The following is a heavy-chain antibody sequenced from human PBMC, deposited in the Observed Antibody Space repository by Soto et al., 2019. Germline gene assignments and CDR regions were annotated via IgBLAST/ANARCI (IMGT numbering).Heavy chain of an antibody. Sequence: EVQLVESGGGLVQPGGSLRLSCAGSGFSFNSYAMDWVRQAPGKGLEWVSYISLSSSNIHYADSVKGRFTISRDNAKNSLYLQTNCLRAEDTAVYYCARDPSRGNYWARYIDLWGRGTLVTVSS. CDR2: ISLSSSNI. CDR1: GFSFNSYA. D-gene: IGHD1-26*01. V-gene: IGHV3-48*01. J-gene: IGHJ2*01. CDR3: ARDPSRGNYWARYIDL.